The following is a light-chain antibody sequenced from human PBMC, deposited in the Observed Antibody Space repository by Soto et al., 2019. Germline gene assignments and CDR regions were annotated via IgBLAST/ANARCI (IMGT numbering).Light chain of an antibody. CDR3: QHYNDYSWT. V-gene: IGKV1-5*03. Sequence: DIHMTQSPSTVSASVGDRVTITCRASQSISIWVAWYQQKPGKAPNLLIYKTSSLESGVPSWFSGSGSGTEFTLTISSLQPDDFATYYCQHYNDYSWTFGQGAKVEIK. CDR1: QSISIW. CDR2: KTS. J-gene: IGKJ1*01.